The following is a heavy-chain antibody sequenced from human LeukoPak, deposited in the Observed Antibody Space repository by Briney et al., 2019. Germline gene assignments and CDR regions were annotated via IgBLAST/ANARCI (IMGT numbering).Heavy chain of an antibody. D-gene: IGHD6-13*01. J-gene: IGHJ4*02. CDR1: GFTFSSYG. V-gene: IGHV3-30*03. CDR2: ISHDGGNE. Sequence: GGSPRLSCAASGFTFSSYGIHWVRQAPGKGLEWVAVISHDGGNEYYADSVKGRFTISRDNAKNSLYLQMNSLRAEDTAVYYCARDFAAAGYFDYWGQGTLVTVSS. CDR3: ARDFAAAGYFDY.